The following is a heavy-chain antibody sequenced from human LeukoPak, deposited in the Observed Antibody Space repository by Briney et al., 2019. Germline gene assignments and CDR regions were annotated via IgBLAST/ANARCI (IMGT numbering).Heavy chain of an antibody. J-gene: IGHJ4*02. D-gene: IGHD2-8*01. V-gene: IGHV3-21*01. CDR2: ISSSSYI. CDR3: ARVYLERLTAGYFDH. CDR1: GFTFSSYS. Sequence: PGGSLRLSCAASGFTFSSYSMNWVRQAPGKGLEWVSSISSSSYIYYADSVKGRFTISRDNAKNSLYLQMNSLRDEDSAAYYCARVYLERLTAGYFDHWGQGTWVTVSP.